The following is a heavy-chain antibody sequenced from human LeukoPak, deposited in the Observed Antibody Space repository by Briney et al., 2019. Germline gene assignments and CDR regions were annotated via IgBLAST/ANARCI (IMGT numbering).Heavy chain of an antibody. CDR2: IYSGGGT. V-gene: IGHV3-53*01. CDR3: ARGPNYFDC. Sequence: GGSLRLSCAASGFTVSSNYMSWVRQAPGKGLDWVSVIYSGGGTDYADSVKGRFTISRDNSKNTLYLQMSSLRADDTAVYYYARGPNYFDCWGQGTLVTV. J-gene: IGHJ4*02. CDR1: GFTVSSNY.